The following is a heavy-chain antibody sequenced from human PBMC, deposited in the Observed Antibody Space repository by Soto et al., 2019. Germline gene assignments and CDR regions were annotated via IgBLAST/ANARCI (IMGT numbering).Heavy chain of an antibody. CDR2: IYWDDDK. Sequence: QITLKESGPTLVTPTQTLTLTCTFSGFSLSTSEVGVGWIRQPPGKALEWLALIYWDDDKRYNPSLKSRVTITKDTSKNEVVLTITNMDPVDTATYYLAVRQYSRSSNFDYWGQGILVTVSS. CDR3: AVRQYSRSSNFDY. V-gene: IGHV2-5*02. D-gene: IGHD6-6*01. J-gene: IGHJ4*02. CDR1: GFSLSTSEVG.